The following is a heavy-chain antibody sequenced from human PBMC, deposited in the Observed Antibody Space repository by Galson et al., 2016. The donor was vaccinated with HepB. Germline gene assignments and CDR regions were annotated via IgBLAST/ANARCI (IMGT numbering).Heavy chain of an antibody. Sequence: SVKVSCKASGGTFNTQVIIWVRQAPGQGLEWMGEIIPMFGAPNYAQKFQDRVMITADKPTTTVYLEVSSLMSDDTAVYYCARGSPLSGFFSGARGGARRWFDPWGQGTLVTVSS. D-gene: IGHD1-26*01. V-gene: IGHV1-69*06. J-gene: IGHJ5*02. CDR3: ARGSPLSGFFSGARGGARRWFDP. CDR2: IIPMFGAP. CDR1: GGTFNTQV.